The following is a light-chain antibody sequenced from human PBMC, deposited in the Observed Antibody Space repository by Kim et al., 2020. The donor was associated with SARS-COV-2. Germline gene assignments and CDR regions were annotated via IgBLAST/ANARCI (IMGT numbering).Light chain of an antibody. Sequence: LSPGERATRSCRASQSLNSYLAWYQQKPGQAPRLLIYDASSRATGIPARFSGSGSGTDFTLTISSLEPEDFAIYYCQQRSNWPPYTFGQGTKVEI. CDR3: QQRSNWPPYT. CDR1: QSLNSY. V-gene: IGKV3-11*01. J-gene: IGKJ2*01. CDR2: DAS.